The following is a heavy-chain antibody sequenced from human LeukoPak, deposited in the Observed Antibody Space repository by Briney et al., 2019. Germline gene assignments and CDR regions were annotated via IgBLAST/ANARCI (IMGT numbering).Heavy chain of an antibody. D-gene: IGHD3-22*01. CDR1: GFTFSSYA. CDR3: AKQGPAYDSSDYRDY. Sequence: PGGSLRLSCAASGFTFSSYAMSWVRQAPGKGLEWVSTIRGSGGSTYYANSVKGRFTISRDNSKSTLYLQMNSLRAEDTAVYYCAKQGPAYDSSDYRDYWGQGTLVTVSS. V-gene: IGHV3-23*01. CDR2: IRGSGGST. J-gene: IGHJ4*02.